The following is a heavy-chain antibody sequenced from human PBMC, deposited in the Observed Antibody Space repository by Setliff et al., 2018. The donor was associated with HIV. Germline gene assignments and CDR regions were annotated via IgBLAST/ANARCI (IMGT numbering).Heavy chain of an antibody. CDR2: INPNSGGT. CDR1: GYTLAGYF. J-gene: IGHJ4*02. Sequence: ASVKVSCKASGYTLAGYFMHWVRQAPGQGLEWMGWINPNSGGTNYAQKFQGRVTMTRDTSITTAYMELSGLRSDDTAVYYCARVGSRTIWFLLDYWGQGTLVTVSS. CDR3: ARVGSRTIWFLLDY. D-gene: IGHD3-10*01. V-gene: IGHV1-2*02.